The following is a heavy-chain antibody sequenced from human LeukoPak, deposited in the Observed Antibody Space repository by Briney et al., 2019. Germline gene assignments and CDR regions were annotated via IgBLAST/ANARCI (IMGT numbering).Heavy chain of an antibody. Sequence: GASVKVSCKASGYTFTGYYMHWVRQAPGQGLEWMGWINPNSGGTNYAQKFQGRVTMTRDTSISTASMALSRLRSEDTAVYYCARDRGSLDGDYYYGMDVWGQGTTVTVSS. CDR1: GYTFTGYY. V-gene: IGHV1-2*02. D-gene: IGHD3/OR15-3a*01. J-gene: IGHJ6*02. CDR2: INPNSGGT. CDR3: ARDRGSLDGDYYYGMDV.